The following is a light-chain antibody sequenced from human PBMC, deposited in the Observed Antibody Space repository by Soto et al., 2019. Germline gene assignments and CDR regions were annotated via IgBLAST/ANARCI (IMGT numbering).Light chain of an antibody. CDR3: QQYNSYLKT. J-gene: IGKJ1*01. Sequence: DIQMTKSPSTLSASVGDRVTITCRASQSISSWLAWYQQKPGKAPKLLIYKASSLESGVPSRFSGSGSGTEFTLTISSLQPDDFATYYCQQYNSYLKTFGQGTKVDIK. CDR2: KAS. V-gene: IGKV1-5*03. CDR1: QSISSW.